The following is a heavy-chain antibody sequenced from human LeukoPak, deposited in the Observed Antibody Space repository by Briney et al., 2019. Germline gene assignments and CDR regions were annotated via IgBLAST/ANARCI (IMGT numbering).Heavy chain of an antibody. V-gene: IGHV1-69*05. CDR2: IIPIFGTA. CDR1: GGTFSSYA. J-gene: IGHJ4*02. D-gene: IGHD4-23*01. CDR3: ARSTVVTLYYFDY. Sequence: VASVKVSCKASGGTFSSYAISWVRQAPGQGLEWMGGIIPIFGTANYAQKFQGRVTITTDESTSTAYMELSSLRSEDTAVYYCARSTVVTLYYFDYWGQGTLVTVSS.